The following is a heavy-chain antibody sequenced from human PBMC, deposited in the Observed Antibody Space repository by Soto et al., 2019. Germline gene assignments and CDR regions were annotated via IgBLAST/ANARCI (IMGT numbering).Heavy chain of an antibody. V-gene: IGHV1-69*01. CDR2: IIPIIGTA. J-gene: IGHJ4*02. CDR1: GGIFSSYA. Sequence: QEQLVQSGAEVKKPGSSVKVSCKASGGIFSSYAISWVRQAPGQGLEWMGGIIPIIGTANYAQKFQGRVTITADESTNTDYVQLSSLKSDDTASYYWARGDCCYVWCSQFWREGTLVAVSS. D-gene: IGHD2-21*01. CDR3: ARGDCCYVWCSQF.